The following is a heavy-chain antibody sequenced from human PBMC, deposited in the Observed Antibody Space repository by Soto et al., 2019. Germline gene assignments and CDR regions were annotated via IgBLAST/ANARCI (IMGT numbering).Heavy chain of an antibody. D-gene: IGHD3-9*01. J-gene: IGHJ5*02. CDR2: IYYSGST. CDR1: GGSISSYY. CDR3: ARGSRNYDILTGYYMNWLDP. Sequence: SETLSLTCTVSGGSISSYYWSWIRQPPGKGLEWIGYIYYSGSTNYNPSLKSRVTISVDTSENQFSLKLSSVTAADTAVYYCARGSRNYDILTGYYMNWLDPWGQGTLVTVSS. V-gene: IGHV4-59*01.